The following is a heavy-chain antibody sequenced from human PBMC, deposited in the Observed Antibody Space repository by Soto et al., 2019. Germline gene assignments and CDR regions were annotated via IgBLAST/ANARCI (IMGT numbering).Heavy chain of an antibody. J-gene: IGHJ6*02. V-gene: IGHV6-1*01. CDR3: ARDRGVAARPDYYGMDV. Sequence: SQTLSLTCAISGDSVSSNSAAWNRIRQSPSRGLEWLGRTYYRSKWYNDYAVSVKSRITINPDTSKNQFSLQLNSVTPEDTAVYYCARDRGVAARPDYYGMDVWGQGTTVTVS. D-gene: IGHD6-6*01. CDR1: GDSVSSNSAA. CDR2: TYYRSKWYN.